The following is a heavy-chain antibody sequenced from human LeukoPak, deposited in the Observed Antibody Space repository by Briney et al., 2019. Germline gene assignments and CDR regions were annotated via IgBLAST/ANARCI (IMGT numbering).Heavy chain of an antibody. V-gene: IGHV1-2*02. D-gene: IGHD3-9*01. CDR3: ARYPYYDILTGSFDY. CDR2: INPNSGGT. CDR1: GYTFTGYY. Sequence: GASVKVSCKASGYTFTGYYMHWVRQAPGQGLEWMGWINPNSGGTNYAQKFQGRVTMTRDTSISTAYMELSRLRSDDTAVYYCARYPYYDILTGSFDYWGQGTLVTVSS. J-gene: IGHJ4*02.